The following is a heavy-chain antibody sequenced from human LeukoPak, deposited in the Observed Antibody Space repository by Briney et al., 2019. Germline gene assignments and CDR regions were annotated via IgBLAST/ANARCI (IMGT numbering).Heavy chain of an antibody. Sequence: SETLSLTCTVSGGSISSYYWSWIRQPPGKGLEWIGYIYYGGSTNYNPSLKSRVTISVDTSKNQFSLKLSSVTAADTAVYYCARGRSAMVKLDYWGQGTLVTVSS. D-gene: IGHD4/OR15-4a*01. CDR1: GGSISSYY. CDR2: IYYGGST. CDR3: ARGRSAMVKLDY. V-gene: IGHV4-59*01. J-gene: IGHJ4*02.